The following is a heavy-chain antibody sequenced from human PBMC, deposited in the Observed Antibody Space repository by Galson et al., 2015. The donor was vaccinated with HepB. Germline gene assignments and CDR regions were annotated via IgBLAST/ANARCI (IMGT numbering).Heavy chain of an antibody. CDR1: GYTFSSYD. J-gene: IGHJ6*03. CDR3: ARGQGRHCTGGTCYETDYYYMDA. CDR2: VNPNSGNT. D-gene: IGHD2-8*02. Sequence: SVKVSCKASGYTFSSYDINWVRQAPGQGLEWMGWVNPNSGNTGHAQKFHGRVTMTRDTSTRTVYMELSSLRSDDTAVYYCARGQGRHCTGGTCYETDYYYMDAWGKGTTVTVSS. V-gene: IGHV1-8*01.